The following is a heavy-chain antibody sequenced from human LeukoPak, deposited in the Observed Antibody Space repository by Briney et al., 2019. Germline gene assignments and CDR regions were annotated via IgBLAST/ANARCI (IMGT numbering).Heavy chain of an antibody. Sequence: GGSLRLSCAASGFTFSSYSMSWVRQAPGKGLEWVSAISGSGGSTYYADSVNGRFTISRDNSKNTLYLQMNSLRAEDTAVYYCAHQGGVVVITTAYFDYWGQGTLVTVSS. D-gene: IGHD3-22*01. CDR3: AHQGGVVVITTAYFDY. CDR2: ISGSGGST. CDR1: GFTFSSYS. J-gene: IGHJ4*02. V-gene: IGHV3-23*01.